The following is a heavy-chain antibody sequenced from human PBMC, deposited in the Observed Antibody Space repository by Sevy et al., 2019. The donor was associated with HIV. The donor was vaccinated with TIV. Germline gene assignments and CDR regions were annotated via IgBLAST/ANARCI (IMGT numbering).Heavy chain of an antibody. D-gene: IGHD3-22*01. J-gene: IGHJ6*03. CDR3: VRAGTSVYEYYMDV. CDR2: INSDGIVR. Sequence: GSLRLSCEASGFTFSSHWMQWVRQVAGKGLEWLSRINSDGIVRVYADSVKGRFIISRDNAKNTVYLQMNNLRAEDTAVYYCVRAGTSVYEYYMDVWGKGATVTVSS. V-gene: IGHV3-74*01. CDR1: GFTFSSHW.